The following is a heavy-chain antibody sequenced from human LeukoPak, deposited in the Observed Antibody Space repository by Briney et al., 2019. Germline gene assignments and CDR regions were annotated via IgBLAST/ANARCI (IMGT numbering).Heavy chain of an antibody. D-gene: IGHD3-3*01. J-gene: IGHJ4*02. V-gene: IGHV3-64*01. Sequence: GGSLRLSCAASGFTFSSYAMHWVRQAPGKGLEYVSAISSNGGSTYYANSVKGRFTISRDNSKNTLYLQMGSLRAEDMAVYYCARDMMYYDFWSGYDYWGQGTLVTVSS. CDR1: GFTFSSYA. CDR2: ISSNGGST. CDR3: ARDMMYYDFWSGYDY.